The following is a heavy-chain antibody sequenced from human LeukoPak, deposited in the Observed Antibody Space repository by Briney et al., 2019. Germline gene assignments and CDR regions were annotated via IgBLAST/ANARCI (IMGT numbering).Heavy chain of an antibody. CDR3: VRDVGQLRSDY. J-gene: IGHJ4*02. D-gene: IGHD2-2*01. CDR1: GYSISSDYF. CDR2: ISHSGTT. Sequence: SETQSLTCVVSGYSISSDYFWGWIRQPPGKGLEWIGTISHSGTTFYKPSLKTRITISLDTSRNQFSLKLSSVTAADTAVYYCVRDVGQLRSDYWGPGTLVTVSS. V-gene: IGHV4-38-2*02.